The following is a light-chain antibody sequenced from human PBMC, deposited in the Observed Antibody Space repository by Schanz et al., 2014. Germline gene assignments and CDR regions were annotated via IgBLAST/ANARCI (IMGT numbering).Light chain of an antibody. J-gene: IGLJ2*01. CDR2: DVS. Sequence: QSALTQPRSVSGSPGQSVTISCTGTSSDIGGYNYVSWYQQPPGKAPKVMIYDVSKRPSGVPDRFSGSKSGNTASLTISGLQAEDEGDYYCCSYAGTYAPVVFGGGTKVTVL. CDR3: CSYAGTYAPVV. CDR1: SSDIGGYNY. V-gene: IGLV2-11*01.